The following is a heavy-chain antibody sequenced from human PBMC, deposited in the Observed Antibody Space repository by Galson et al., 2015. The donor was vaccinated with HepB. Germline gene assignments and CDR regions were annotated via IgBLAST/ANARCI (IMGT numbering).Heavy chain of an antibody. CDR2: IYSGGST. D-gene: IGHD2-15*01. CDR1: GFTVSSNY. V-gene: IGHV3-53*01. J-gene: IGHJ2*01. Sequence: SLRLSCAASGFTVSSNYMSWVRPAPGKGLEWVSVIYSGGSTYYADSVKGRFTISRDNSKNTLYLQMNSLRAEDTAVYYCARDHCSGGSCFLWAFDLWGRGTLVTVSS. CDR3: ARDHCSGGSCFLWAFDL.